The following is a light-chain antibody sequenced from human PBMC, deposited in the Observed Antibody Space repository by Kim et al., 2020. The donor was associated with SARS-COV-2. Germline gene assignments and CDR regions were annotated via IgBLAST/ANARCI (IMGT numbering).Light chain of an antibody. CDR2: AAS. J-gene: IGKJ4*01. Sequence: SPGERATLSCRASQSVNNNYLAWFQQKPGQPPRPLIYAASSRASDIPDRFSGSGSGTGFTLTISRLEPEDFAVYFCHQYGSSPLTFGGGTKVDIK. V-gene: IGKV3-20*01. CDR1: QSVNNNY. CDR3: HQYGSSPLT.